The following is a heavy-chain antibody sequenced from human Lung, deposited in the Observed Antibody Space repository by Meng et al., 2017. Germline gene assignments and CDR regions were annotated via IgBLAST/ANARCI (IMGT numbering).Heavy chain of an antibody. Sequence: QGQRGESGGGVVQPGRSGRRAGAAAGFTFSSYGMHWVRQAPGKGLEWVAVIWYDGSNKYYADSVKGRFTISRDNSKNTLYLQMNSLRAEDTAVYYCARGRYSSSSAVVDYWGQGTLVTVSS. CDR3: ARGRYSSSSAVVDY. CDR1: GFTFSSYG. V-gene: IGHV3-33*01. CDR2: IWYDGSNK. D-gene: IGHD6-13*01. J-gene: IGHJ4*02.